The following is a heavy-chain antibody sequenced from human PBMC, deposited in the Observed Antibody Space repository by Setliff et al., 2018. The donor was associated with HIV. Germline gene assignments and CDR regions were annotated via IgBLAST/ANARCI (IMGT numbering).Heavy chain of an antibody. CDR2: IIPIFGKA. J-gene: IGHJ6*02. CDR3: ASGILTGYGMDV. CDR1: GGTFSSYA. Sequence: GASVKVSCKASGGTFSSYAISWVRQAPGQGLEWMGGIIPIFGKANYAQKFQGRVTITADESTSTAYMELSSLRSEDTAVYYCASGILTGYGMDVWGQGTTVTVSS. V-gene: IGHV1-69*13. D-gene: IGHD3-9*01.